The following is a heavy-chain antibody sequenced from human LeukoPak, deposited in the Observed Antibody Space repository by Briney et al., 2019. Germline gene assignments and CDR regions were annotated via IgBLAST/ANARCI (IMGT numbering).Heavy chain of an antibody. D-gene: IGHD6-6*01. CDR3: ARGRPSDY. Sequence: GGSLRLSCAVSGFTFSSYGIHWVRQAPGKGLEWVTFISHDGTKNYYADSVKGRFTVSRDNAKNSLYLQMNSLRDEDTAVYYCARGRPSDYWGQGTLVTVSS. V-gene: IGHV3-30*03. J-gene: IGHJ4*02. CDR1: GFTFSSYG. CDR2: ISHDGTKN.